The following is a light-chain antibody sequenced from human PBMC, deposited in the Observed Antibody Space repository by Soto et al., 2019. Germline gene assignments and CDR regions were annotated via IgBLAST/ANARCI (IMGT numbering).Light chain of an antibody. V-gene: IGLV1-40*01. J-gene: IGLJ1*01. CDR2: GNS. CDR3: QSHDNSLSAWV. Sequence: QSVLTQPPSVSGAPGQRVTISCTGSSSNIGAGYDVHWYQQFPGTAPKLLIYGNSNRPSGVPDRFSGSKSGTSASLAITGLQAEDEADYYCQSHDNSLSAWVFGDGTKLIVL. CDR1: SSNIGAGYD.